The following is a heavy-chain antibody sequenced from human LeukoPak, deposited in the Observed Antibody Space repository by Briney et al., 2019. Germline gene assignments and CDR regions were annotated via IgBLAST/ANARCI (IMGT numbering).Heavy chain of an antibody. CDR1: GFTFSSYG. V-gene: IGHV3-30*02. D-gene: IGHD2-2*01. Sequence: GGSLRLSCAASGFTFSSYGMHWVRQAPGKGLEWVAFIRYDGSNKYYADSVKGRFTISRDNSKNTLYLQMNSLRAEDTAVYYCAGGDIVVVPAATLSHWGQGTLVTVSS. CDR2: IRYDGSNK. J-gene: IGHJ4*02. CDR3: AGGDIVVVPAATLSH.